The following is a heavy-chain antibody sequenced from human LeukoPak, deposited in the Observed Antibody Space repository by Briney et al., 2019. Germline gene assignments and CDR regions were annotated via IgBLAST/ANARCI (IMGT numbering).Heavy chain of an antibody. Sequence: GGSLRLSCAASGFTFSNAWMSWVRQAPGKGLEWVGRIKSKTDGGTTDYAAPVKGRFTISRDDSKNTLYLQMNSLKTEDTAVYYCTTDLNTPHSSGYYYNFYFDYWGQGTLVTVSS. J-gene: IGHJ4*02. CDR2: IKSKTDGGTT. CDR3: TTDLNTPHSSGYYYNFYFDY. CDR1: GFTFSNAW. V-gene: IGHV3-15*01. D-gene: IGHD3-22*01.